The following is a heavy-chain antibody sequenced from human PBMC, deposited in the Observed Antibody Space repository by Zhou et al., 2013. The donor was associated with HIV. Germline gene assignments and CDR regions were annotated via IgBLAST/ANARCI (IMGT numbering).Heavy chain of an antibody. J-gene: IGHJ4*02. CDR1: GYTFTDYY. CDR2: INPRTGGT. D-gene: IGHD2-21*01. V-gene: IGHV1-2*02. Sequence: QVQLVQSGADMKKPGSSVKVSCQTSGYTFTDYYLHWVRQAPGQRLEWMGWINPRTGGTNVAQNFQGRVTMTRDTSVSTAFLEVTRLRSDDTAMYFCARVGSQWTEYCTTVSCYSPFDYWGQGALVTVSS. CDR3: ARVGSQWTEYCTTVSCYSPFDY.